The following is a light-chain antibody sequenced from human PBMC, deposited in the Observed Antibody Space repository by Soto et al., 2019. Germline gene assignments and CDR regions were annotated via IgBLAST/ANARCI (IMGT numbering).Light chain of an antibody. J-gene: IGKJ1*01. Sequence: EIVMTQSPATLSVSPGERATLSCRASQSVSSNLAWYQQKPGQAPRLLIYGASSRATGIPVRFSGSGSGTEFTLTINNLQPDDFATYYCQQYAGYSRTFGQGTKVDIK. V-gene: IGKV3-15*01. CDR2: GAS. CDR1: QSVSSN. CDR3: QQYAGYSRT.